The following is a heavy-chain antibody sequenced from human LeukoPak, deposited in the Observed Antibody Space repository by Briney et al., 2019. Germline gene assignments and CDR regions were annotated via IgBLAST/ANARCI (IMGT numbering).Heavy chain of an antibody. V-gene: IGHV3-30*18. CDR3: AKFFSNYLYYYYGMDV. D-gene: IGHD4-11*01. CDR1: GFTFSSYG. CDR2: ISYDGSNK. Sequence: GGSLRLSCAASGFTFSSYGMHWVRQAPGKGLEWVAVISYDGSNKYYADSVKGRFTISRDNSKNTLYLQMNSLRAEDTAVYYCAKFFSNYLYYYYGMDVWGQGTTVTVSS. J-gene: IGHJ6*02.